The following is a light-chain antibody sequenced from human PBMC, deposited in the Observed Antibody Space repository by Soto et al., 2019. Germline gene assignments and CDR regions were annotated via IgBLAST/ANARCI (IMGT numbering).Light chain of an antibody. CDR1: SSDVGSYNY. V-gene: IGLV2-14*01. CDR2: GVS. CDR3: SSYTDSSTL. Sequence: QSVLTQPASVSGSPGQSITISCTGTSSDVGSYNYVSWYQQHPGKAPKLMIYGVSDRPSGISSRFSGSKSGHTASLTISGLQTEDEADYYCSSYTDSSTLFGTGTKLTVL. J-gene: IGLJ1*01.